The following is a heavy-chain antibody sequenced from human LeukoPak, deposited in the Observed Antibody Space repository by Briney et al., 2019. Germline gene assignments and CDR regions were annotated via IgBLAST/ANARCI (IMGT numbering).Heavy chain of an antibody. V-gene: IGHV3-20*04. D-gene: IGHD5-18*01. CDR2: INWNGGST. CDR3: ARVFTAMGRIYYYYYMDV. CDR1: GFTFSNAW. J-gene: IGHJ6*03. Sequence: PGGSLRLSCAASGFTFSNAWMSWVRQAPGKGLEWVSGINWNGGSTGYADSVKGRFTISRDNAKNSLYLQMNSLRAEDTALYYCARVFTAMGRIYYYYYMDVWGKGTTVTVSS.